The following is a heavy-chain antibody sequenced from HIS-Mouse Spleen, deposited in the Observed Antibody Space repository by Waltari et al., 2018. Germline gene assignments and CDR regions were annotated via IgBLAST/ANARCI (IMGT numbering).Heavy chain of an antibody. D-gene: IGHD3-10*01. J-gene: IGHJ4*02. CDR3: ARDSSNYYGSGSYDY. V-gene: IGHV3-7*01. Sequence: EVQLVESGGGLVQLGGSLRLSCAASGFTFSSYWMSWVRQAPGKGLEWVANIKQDGSEKYYVDSVKGRFTISRDNAKNSLYLQMNSLRAEDTAVYYCARDSSNYYGSGSYDYWGQGTLVTVSS. CDR1: GFTFSSYW. CDR2: IKQDGSEK.